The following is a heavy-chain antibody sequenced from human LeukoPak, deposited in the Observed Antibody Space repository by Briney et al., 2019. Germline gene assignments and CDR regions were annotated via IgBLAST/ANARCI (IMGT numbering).Heavy chain of an antibody. D-gene: IGHD7-27*01. V-gene: IGHV1-2*02. CDR3: ARDYPTGDCVDY. Sequence: ASVTVSCKASGYTFTGYYMHWVRQAPGQGLEWMGWINPNSGGTNYAQKFQGRVTMTRDTSISTAYMELSRLRSDDTAVYYCARDYPTGDCVDYWGQGTLVTVSS. J-gene: IGHJ4*02. CDR1: GYTFTGYY. CDR2: INPNSGGT.